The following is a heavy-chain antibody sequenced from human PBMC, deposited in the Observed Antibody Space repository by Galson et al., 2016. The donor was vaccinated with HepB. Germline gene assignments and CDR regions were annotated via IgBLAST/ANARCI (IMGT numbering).Heavy chain of an antibody. Sequence: SETLSLTCTVSGASISNYYWSWIRQPPGKRLAWIGYIYYNVRTNYNPPLKSRVTMSGDMSKNQNSLNLRSVTAADTAIYYCACHHAGWFDPWGQGTLVTVSS. CDR2: IYYNVRT. CDR3: ACHHAGWFDP. D-gene: IGHD1-14*01. J-gene: IGHJ5*02. CDR1: GASISNYY. V-gene: IGHV4-59*01.